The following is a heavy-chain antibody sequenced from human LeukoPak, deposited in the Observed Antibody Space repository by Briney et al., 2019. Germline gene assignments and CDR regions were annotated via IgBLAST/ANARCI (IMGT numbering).Heavy chain of an antibody. J-gene: IGHJ4*02. CDR1: GYTFTGYY. Sequence: GASVKASCKASGYTFTGYYMHWVRQAPGQGLEWMGWINPNSGGTNYAQKFQGRVTMTRDASISTAYMELSRLRSDDTAVYYCARDLRVGDGYNFGYWGQGTLVTVSS. CDR3: ARDLRVGDGYNFGY. V-gene: IGHV1-2*02. D-gene: IGHD5-24*01. CDR2: INPNSGGT.